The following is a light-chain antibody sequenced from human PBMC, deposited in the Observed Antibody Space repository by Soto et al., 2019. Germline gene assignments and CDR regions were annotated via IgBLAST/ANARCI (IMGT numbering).Light chain of an antibody. CDR1: QSIGLA. Sequence: EIVLTQSPATLSLSPGERATLSCRASQSIGLAIAWYQHKPGQAPRLLIFDASQRATGIPARFRGRGSGTDFSLSISRLEPEDFAVYYCQQRTERPRCKFGNGTKEDIX. V-gene: IGKV3-11*01. CDR2: DAS. J-gene: IGKJ1*01. CDR3: QQRTERPRCK.